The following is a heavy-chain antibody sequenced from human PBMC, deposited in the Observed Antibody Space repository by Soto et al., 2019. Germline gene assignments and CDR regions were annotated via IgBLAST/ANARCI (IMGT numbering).Heavy chain of an antibody. J-gene: IGHJ5*02. CDR1: GGSISSYY. CDR3: ARSYSNYGRVWFDP. CDR2: IHYSGST. D-gene: IGHD4-4*01. Sequence: ETLSLTCTVSGGSISSYYWSWIRQPPGKGLEWIGYIHYSGSTNYNPSLKSRVTISVDMSKNQFSLKLSSVTAADTAVYYCARSYSNYGRVWFDPWGQGTLVTVSS. V-gene: IGHV4-59*01.